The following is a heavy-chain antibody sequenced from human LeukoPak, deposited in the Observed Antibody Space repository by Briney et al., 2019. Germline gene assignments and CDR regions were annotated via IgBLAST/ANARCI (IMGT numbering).Heavy chain of an antibody. Sequence: PGGSLRLSCAASGYTVSSNYMSWVRQAPGKGLDWVSVIYGGGRTFSADSVKGRFTISRDNSKNTLYLQMNSLRPDDTAVYYCARGGGDDAFDIWGQGTMVTVSS. CDR3: ARGGGDDAFDI. V-gene: IGHV3-66*01. CDR2: IYGGGRT. CDR1: GYTVSSNY. D-gene: IGHD3-16*01. J-gene: IGHJ3*02.